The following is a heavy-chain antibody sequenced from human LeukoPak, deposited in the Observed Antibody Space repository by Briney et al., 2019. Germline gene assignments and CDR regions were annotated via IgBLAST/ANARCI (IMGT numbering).Heavy chain of an antibody. CDR2: IIPIFGTA. Sequence: GASVKVSCKASGGTFSSYAISWVRQAPGQGLEWMGRIIPIFGTANYAQKFQGRVTITADKSTSTAYMELSSLRSEDTAVYHCARDVTIFGVVAGAFDYWGQGTLVTVSS. J-gene: IGHJ4*02. V-gene: IGHV1-69*06. D-gene: IGHD3-3*01. CDR3: ARDVTIFGVVAGAFDY. CDR1: GGTFSSYA.